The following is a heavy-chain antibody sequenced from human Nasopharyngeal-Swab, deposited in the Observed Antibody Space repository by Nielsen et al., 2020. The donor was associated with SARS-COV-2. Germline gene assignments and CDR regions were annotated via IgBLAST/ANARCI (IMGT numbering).Heavy chain of an antibody. D-gene: IGHD3-22*01. J-gene: IGHJ3*02. CDR1: GFTFGDYA. CDR3: TFDSSGYYHHDAFDI. CDR2: IRSKAYGGTT. V-gene: IGHV3-49*04. Sequence: GGSLRLSCTASGFTFGDYAMSWVRQAPGKGLEWVGFIRSKAYGGTTEYAASVKGRFTISRDDSKSIAYLQMNSLKTEDTAVYYCTFDSSGYYHHDAFDIWGQGTMVTVSS.